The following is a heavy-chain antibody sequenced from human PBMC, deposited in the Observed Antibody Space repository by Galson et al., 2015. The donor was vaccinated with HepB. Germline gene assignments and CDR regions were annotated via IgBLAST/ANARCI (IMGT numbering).Heavy chain of an antibody. D-gene: IGHD3-22*01. CDR1: GYTFTSYY. J-gene: IGHJ4*02. Sequence: SVKVSCKASGYTFTSYYMHWVRQAPGQGLEWMRIINPSGGSTSYAQKFQGRVTMTRDTSTSTDYIGLSSLGSEDTAVYYCARGPGYYDSSGSPSYWGQGTPVTVSS. CDR3: ARGPGYYDSSGSPSY. V-gene: IGHV1-46*01. CDR2: INPSGGST.